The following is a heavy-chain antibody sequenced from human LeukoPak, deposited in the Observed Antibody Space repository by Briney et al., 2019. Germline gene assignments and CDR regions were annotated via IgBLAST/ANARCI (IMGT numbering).Heavy chain of an antibody. CDR2: IDGRKT. CDR1: GFTFSANA. D-gene: IGHD2/OR15-2a*01. Sequence: PGGSLRLSCAASGFTFSANAMSWVRQAPGKGLEWVSAIDGRKTYYADSVKGRFTLSRDNSKNTVYLQMNSLRVEDTAIYYCAKGDSFGKTPFVDYWGQGTLVTVSS. CDR3: AKGDSFGKTPFVDY. J-gene: IGHJ4*02. V-gene: IGHV3-23*01.